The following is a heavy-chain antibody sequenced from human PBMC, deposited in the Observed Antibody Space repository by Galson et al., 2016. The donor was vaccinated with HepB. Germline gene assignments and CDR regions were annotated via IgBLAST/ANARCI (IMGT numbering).Heavy chain of an antibody. V-gene: IGHV3-7*01. Sequence: SLRLSCAASGFMFSSYWMSWVRQAPGKGLEWVANLNKDGSEKYYMDSVKGRFTISRDNAKKALYLQMNSLRAEDTAVYYCARTIVAVGGGNDYFDYWGQGTLVTVSS. D-gene: IGHD6-19*01. CDR3: ARTIVAVGGGNDYFDY. J-gene: IGHJ4*02. CDR2: LNKDGSEK. CDR1: GFMFSSYW.